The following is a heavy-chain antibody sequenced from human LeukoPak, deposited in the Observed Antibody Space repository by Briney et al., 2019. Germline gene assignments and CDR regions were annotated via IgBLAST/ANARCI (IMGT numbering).Heavy chain of an antibody. J-gene: IGHJ6*02. CDR2: INHSGST. CDR1: GGSFSGYY. V-gene: IGHV4-34*01. Sequence: SETLSLTCAVYGGSFSGYYWSWIRQPPGKGLEWIGEINHSGSTNYNPSLKRRVTISVDTSKNQFSLKLSSVTAADTAVYYCARVGSSGYYYYYGMDVWGQGTTVTVSS. D-gene: IGHD3-22*01. CDR3: ARVGSSGYYYYYGMDV.